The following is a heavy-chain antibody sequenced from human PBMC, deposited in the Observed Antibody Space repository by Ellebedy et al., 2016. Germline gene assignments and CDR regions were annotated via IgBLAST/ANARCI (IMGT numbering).Heavy chain of an antibody. CDR3: ARGPRIFGVLIYYYYYGMDV. CDR1: GASLSGYY. Sequence: GSLRLSCAVYGASLSGYYWSWIRQPPGKGLEWIGEIDHTGNTNYNPSLKSRVTISVDTSKNQFSLKLSSVTAADTAVYYCARGPRIFGVLIYYYYYGMDVWGQGTTVTVSS. J-gene: IGHJ6*02. CDR2: IDHTGNT. D-gene: IGHD3-3*01. V-gene: IGHV4-34*01.